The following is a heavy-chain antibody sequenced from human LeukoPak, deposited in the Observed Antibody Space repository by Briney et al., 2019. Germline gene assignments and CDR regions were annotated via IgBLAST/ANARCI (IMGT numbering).Heavy chain of an antibody. J-gene: IGHJ6*02. D-gene: IGHD3-10*01. CDR3: ARDMAYYGMDV. Sequence: KSSETLSLTCTVSGGSISSGGYYWSWIRQHPGKGLEWIGYIYYSGSTYYNPSLKSRVTISVDTSKNQFSLKLSSVTAADTAVYYCARDMAYYGMDVWGQGTTVTVSS. CDR1: GGSISSGGYY. CDR2: IYYSGST. V-gene: IGHV4-31*03.